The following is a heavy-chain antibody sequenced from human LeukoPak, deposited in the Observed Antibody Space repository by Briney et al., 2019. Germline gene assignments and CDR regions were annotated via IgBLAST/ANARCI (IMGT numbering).Heavy chain of an antibody. CDR3: ASRITMVRGVTPRNDY. Sequence: GGSLRLSCAASGFTVSRNYMSWVRQAPGKGLEWVSVIYSGGRTYYADSVKGRFTISRDNSKNTLYLQMNSLRAEDTAVYYCASRITMVRGVTPRNDYWGQGTLVTVSS. J-gene: IGHJ4*02. CDR1: GFTVSRNY. V-gene: IGHV3-66*01. D-gene: IGHD3-10*01. CDR2: IYSGGRT.